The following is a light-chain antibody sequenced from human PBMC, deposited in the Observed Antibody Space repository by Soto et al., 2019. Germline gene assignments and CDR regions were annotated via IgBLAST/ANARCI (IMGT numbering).Light chain of an antibody. J-gene: IGLJ2*01. Sequence: QSALTQPASVSGSLGQSITISCTGTSSDVAAYNYVSWYQQHPGKAPKLMIYEVSNRPSGVSNRFSGSKSGNTASLTISGLQAEDEADYYCSSYTSSTTLVFGGGTKLTVL. CDR1: SSDVAAYNY. CDR2: EVS. CDR3: SSYTSSTTLV. V-gene: IGLV2-14*01.